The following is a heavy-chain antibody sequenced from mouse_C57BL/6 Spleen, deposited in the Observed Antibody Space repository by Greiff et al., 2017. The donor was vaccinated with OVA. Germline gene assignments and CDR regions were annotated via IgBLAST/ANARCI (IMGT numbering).Heavy chain of an antibody. J-gene: IGHJ4*01. CDR3: AGRSYGNADAMDH. CDR2: IYPGDGDT. CDR1: GYAFSSSW. V-gene: IGHV1-82*01. Sequence: QVQLQQSGPELVKPGASVKISCKASGYAFSSSWLNWVKQRPGKGLEWIGRIYPGDGDTNYNGKFKGKATLTADKSSSTAYMQLSSLTSEDSAVYFCAGRSYGNADAMDHWAQGTSAINSS. D-gene: IGHD2-1*01.